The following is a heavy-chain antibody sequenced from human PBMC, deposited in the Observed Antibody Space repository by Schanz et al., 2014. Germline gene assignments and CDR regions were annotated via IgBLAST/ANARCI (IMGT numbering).Heavy chain of an antibody. V-gene: IGHV1-69*04. D-gene: IGHD2-2*02. CDR1: GYTFTSYG. CDR2: IIPILGIA. Sequence: QVQLVQSGAEVKKPGASVKVSCKASGYTFTSYGINWVRQAPGQGLEWMGRIIPILGIANCAQKFQGRVTITADKSTSTAYMELTSLRSEDTAVYYCAGTYCSSTSCYTGYYYMDVWGKGTTVTVSS. CDR3: AGTYCSSTSCYTGYYYMDV. J-gene: IGHJ6*03.